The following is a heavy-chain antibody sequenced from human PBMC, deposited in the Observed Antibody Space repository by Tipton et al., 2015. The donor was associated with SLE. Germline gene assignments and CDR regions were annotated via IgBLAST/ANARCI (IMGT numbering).Heavy chain of an antibody. J-gene: IGHJ4*02. Sequence: TLSLTCTVSGGSISSGSYYWSWIRPPAGKGLEWIGRIYTSGSTNYNPSLKSRVTISIDTSKNQFSLKLSSVTAADTAVYYCARHLYGDSTIFGPVGWGQGTLVTVSS. CDR2: IYTSGST. V-gene: IGHV4-61*02. CDR3: ARHLYGDSTIFGPVG. D-gene: IGHD3-3*01. CDR1: GGSISSGSYY.